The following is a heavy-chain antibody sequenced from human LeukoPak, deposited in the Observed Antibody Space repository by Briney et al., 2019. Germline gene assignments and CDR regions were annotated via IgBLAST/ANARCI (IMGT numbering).Heavy chain of an antibody. CDR3: ARGYCSGGSCREQNWSDP. D-gene: IGHD2-15*01. Sequence: SQTLSLTCTVSGGSISSGSYYWSWIRQPAGKGLEWIGRIYTSGSTNYNPSLKSRVTISVDTSKNQFSLKLSSVTAADTAVYYSARGYCSGGSCREQNWSDPWGQGTLVTVSS. CDR1: GGSISSGSYY. V-gene: IGHV4-61*02. CDR2: IYTSGST. J-gene: IGHJ5*02.